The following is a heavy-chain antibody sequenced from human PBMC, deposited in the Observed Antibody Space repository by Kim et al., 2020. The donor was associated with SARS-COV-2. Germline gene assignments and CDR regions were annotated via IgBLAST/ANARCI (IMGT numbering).Heavy chain of an antibody. Sequence: SETLSLTCTVSGGSISSDDYYWSWIRQPPGKGLEWIGYIYYSGSTYYNPSLKSRVTISVDTSKNQFSLKLSSVTAAATAVYYCARTKRITIFGVVQWFDPWGQGTLVTVSS. J-gene: IGHJ5*02. CDR1: GGSISSDDYY. D-gene: IGHD3-3*01. V-gene: IGHV4-30-4*01. CDR3: ARTKRITIFGVVQWFDP. CDR2: IYYSGST.